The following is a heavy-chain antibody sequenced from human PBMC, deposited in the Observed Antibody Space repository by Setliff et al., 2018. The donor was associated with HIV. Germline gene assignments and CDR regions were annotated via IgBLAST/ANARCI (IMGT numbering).Heavy chain of an antibody. D-gene: IGHD3-3*01. Sequence: NPGGSLRLSCAASGFTFTNYYMSWIRQAPGKGLELLSYISVSGTDIKYADSVKGRFAISRDNAKNSLYLQMNSLRVEDTAVYYCARDYLYYNLYNGSPVYGMDVWGQGTTVTVSS. CDR3: ARDYLYYNLYNGSPVYGMDV. CDR1: GFTFTNYY. CDR2: ISVSGTDI. J-gene: IGHJ6*02. V-gene: IGHV3-11*04.